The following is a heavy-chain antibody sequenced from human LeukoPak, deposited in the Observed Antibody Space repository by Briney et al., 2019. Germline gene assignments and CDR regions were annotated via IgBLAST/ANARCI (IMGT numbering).Heavy chain of an antibody. CDR1: GGSISSYY. J-gene: IGHJ4*02. CDR3: ARAEIIGEFDY. D-gene: IGHD7-27*01. V-gene: IGHV4-59*01. CDR2: IYFTGST. Sequence: SETLSLTCTVSGGSISSYYWSWIRQPPGKGLEWIGYIYFTGSTNYNPSLKSRVTISLDTSKNQFSLKLSSVTAADTAVYYCARAEIIGEFDYWGQGTLVTVSS.